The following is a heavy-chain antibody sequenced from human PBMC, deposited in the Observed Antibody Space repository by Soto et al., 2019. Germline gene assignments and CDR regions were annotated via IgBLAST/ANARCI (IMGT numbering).Heavy chain of an antibody. CDR2: ISYDGSNK. V-gene: IGHV3-30*18. J-gene: IGHJ6*02. D-gene: IGHD6-19*01. Sequence: QVQLVESGGGVVQPGRSLRLSCAASGFTFSSYGMHWVRQAPGKGLEWVAVISYDGSNKYYADSVKGRFTISRDNSKNTLYLQRNSLRAEDTAVYYCAKDGAGSGWRPQDYYYYAMDVWGQGTTVTVSS. CDR1: GFTFSSYG. CDR3: AKDGAGSGWRPQDYYYYAMDV.